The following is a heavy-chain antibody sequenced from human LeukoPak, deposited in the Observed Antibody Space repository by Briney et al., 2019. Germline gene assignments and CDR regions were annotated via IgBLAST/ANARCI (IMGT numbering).Heavy chain of an antibody. CDR3: ARLNSTHLFDTIYHQLDY. V-gene: IGHV1-2*02. D-gene: IGHD2/OR15-2a*01. CDR2: ISTYNGRT. CDR1: GYTLTDYY. J-gene: IGHJ4*02. Sequence: ASVKVSCKASGYTLTDYYMHWVRQAPGQGLEWMGWISTYNGRTNYAPNFQDRVTMTSDRSTSTAYMELRSLRSDDTAVYYCARLNSTHLFDTIYHQLDYWGQGALVTVSS.